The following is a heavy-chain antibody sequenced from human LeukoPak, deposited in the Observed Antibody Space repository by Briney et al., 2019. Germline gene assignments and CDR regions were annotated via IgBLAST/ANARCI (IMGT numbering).Heavy chain of an antibody. J-gene: IGHJ6*02. Sequence: GGFLRLSCAASGFTVSSNYMSWVRQAPGKGLEWVSVIYSGGSTYYADSVKGRFTISRDNSKNTLYLQMNSLRAEDTAVYYCARDGGTESAYYGMDVWGQGTTVTVSS. V-gene: IGHV3-53*01. CDR1: GFTVSSNY. CDR2: IYSGGST. CDR3: ARDGGTESAYYGMDV. D-gene: IGHD3-16*01.